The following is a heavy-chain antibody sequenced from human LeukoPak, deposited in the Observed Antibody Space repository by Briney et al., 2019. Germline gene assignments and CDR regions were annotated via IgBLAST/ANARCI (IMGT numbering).Heavy chain of an antibody. Sequence: PGGSLRLSCAASGFTFSSYEMNWVRQAPGKGLDWVSYVSSRGSTIYYADSVKGRFTISRDNAKNSLYLKMNSLRAEDTAVYYCARERAWTKYISNWYGGDAFDIWGQGTMVTVSS. CDR2: VSSRGSTI. D-gene: IGHD6-13*01. J-gene: IGHJ3*02. CDR3: ARERAWTKYISNWYGGDAFDI. V-gene: IGHV3-48*03. CDR1: GFTFSSYE.